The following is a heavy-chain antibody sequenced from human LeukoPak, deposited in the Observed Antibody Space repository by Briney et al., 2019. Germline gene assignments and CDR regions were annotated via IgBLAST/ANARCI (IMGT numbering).Heavy chain of an antibody. CDR3: AKDLRYQLPLDAFDI. CDR2: ISGRGGST. V-gene: IGHV3-23*01. CDR1: GFTFSSYA. Sequence: GGSLRLSCAASGFTFSSYAMGWVRQAPGKGLEWVSAISGRGGSTYYADSVKGRFTISRDNSKNTLYLQMNSLRAEDTAVYYCAKDLRYQLPLDAFDIWGQGTMVTVSS. J-gene: IGHJ3*02. D-gene: IGHD2-2*01.